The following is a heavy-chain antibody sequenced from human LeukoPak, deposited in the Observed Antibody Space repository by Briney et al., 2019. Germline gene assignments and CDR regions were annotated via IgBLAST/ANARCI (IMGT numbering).Heavy chain of an antibody. CDR1: GFTFSSYW. CDR2: INTDGSST. Sequence: HPGGSLRLSCAASGFTFSSYWMHWVRQAPGKGLVWVSRINTDGSSTSYADSVKGRFTISRDNAKNTLYLQMNSLRAEDTAVYYCARNCGGDCYAFDYWGQGTLVTVSS. V-gene: IGHV3-74*01. CDR3: ARNCGGDCYAFDY. D-gene: IGHD2-21*01. J-gene: IGHJ4*02.